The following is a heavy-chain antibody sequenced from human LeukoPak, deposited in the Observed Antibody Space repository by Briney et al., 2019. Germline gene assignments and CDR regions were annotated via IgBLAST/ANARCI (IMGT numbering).Heavy chain of an antibody. CDR1: GFTFSSYS. CDR3: ARKEGGQLVNTRRRFDP. Sequence: PGGSLRLSCAASGFTFSSYSMNWVRQAPGKGLEWIGTIYYSGSTYYNPSLKSRVTISVATSKKQFSLKVRSVTAADTAVYYCARKEGGQLVNTRRRFDPWGQGTLVTVSS. J-gene: IGHJ5*02. CDR2: IYYSGST. V-gene: IGHV4-59*04. D-gene: IGHD6-13*01.